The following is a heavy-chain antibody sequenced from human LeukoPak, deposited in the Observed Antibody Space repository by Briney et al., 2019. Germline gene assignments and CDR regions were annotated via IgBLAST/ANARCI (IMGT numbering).Heavy chain of an antibody. J-gene: IGHJ4*02. CDR2: ISGSSSYI. CDR1: GFTLSSYS. Sequence: PGGSLRLSCAASGFTLSSYSMNWVRQAPGKGLEWVSSISGSSSYIYYADSVKGRFTISRDNAKNSLYLQMNSLRAEDTAVYYCAKGPSFDYWGQGTLVTVSS. V-gene: IGHV3-21*01. CDR3: AKGPSFDY.